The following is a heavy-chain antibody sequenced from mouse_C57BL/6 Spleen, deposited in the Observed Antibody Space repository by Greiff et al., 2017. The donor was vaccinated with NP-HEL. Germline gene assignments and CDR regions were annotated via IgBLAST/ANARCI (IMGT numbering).Heavy chain of an antibody. CDR2: IYPGDGDT. J-gene: IGHJ2*01. D-gene: IGHD3-3*01. Sequence: VKLMESGAELVKPGASVKISCKASGYAFSSYWMNWVKQRPGKGLEWIGQIYPGDGDTNYNGKFKGKATLTADKSSSTAYMQLSSLTSEDSAVYFCARDGTGYYFDYWGQGTTLTVSS. CDR3: ARDGTGYYFDY. V-gene: IGHV1-80*01. CDR1: GYAFSSYW.